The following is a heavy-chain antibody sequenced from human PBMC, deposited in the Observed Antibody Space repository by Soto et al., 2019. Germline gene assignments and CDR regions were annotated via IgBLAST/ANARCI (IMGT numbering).Heavy chain of an antibody. CDR1: GGSFSGYY. V-gene: IGHV4-34*01. CDR3: ARAPPLAAAVGGDWFDP. D-gene: IGHD6-13*01. Sequence: SETLSLTCAVYGGSFSGYYWSWIRQPPGKGLEWIGEINHSGSTNYNPSLKSRVTISVDTSKNQFSLKLSSVTAADTAVDYCARAPPLAAAVGGDWFDPWGQGTLVTVSS. CDR2: INHSGST. J-gene: IGHJ5*02.